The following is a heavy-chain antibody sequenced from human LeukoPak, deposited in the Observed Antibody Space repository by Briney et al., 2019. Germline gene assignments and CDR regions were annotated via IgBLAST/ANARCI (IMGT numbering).Heavy chain of an antibody. CDR1: GYTFTSYY. J-gene: IGHJ4*02. CDR3: AREIIGVAVAGHNFDY. CDR2: INPSGGST. V-gene: IGHV1-46*01. Sequence: ASVKVSCKASGYTFTSYYMHWVRQAPGQGLEWMGIINPSGGSTSYAQKFQGRVTMTRDMSTSTVYMELSSLRSEDTAVYYCAREIIGVAVAGHNFDYWGQGTLVTVSS. D-gene: IGHD6-19*01.